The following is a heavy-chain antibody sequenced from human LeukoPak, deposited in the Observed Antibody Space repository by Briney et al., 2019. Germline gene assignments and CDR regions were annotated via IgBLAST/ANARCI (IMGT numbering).Heavy chain of an antibody. CDR1: GXSISSYY. CDR3: ARLGYYDNSGTFDY. CDR2: IYYSGST. D-gene: IGHD3-22*01. J-gene: IGHJ4*02. Sequence: SETLSLTCTVSGXSISSYYWSWIRQPPGKGLEWIGYIYYSGSTNYNPSLKSRVTISVDTSKNQFSLKLSSVTAADTAVYYCARLGYYDNSGTFDYWGQGTLVTVSS. V-gene: IGHV4-59*08.